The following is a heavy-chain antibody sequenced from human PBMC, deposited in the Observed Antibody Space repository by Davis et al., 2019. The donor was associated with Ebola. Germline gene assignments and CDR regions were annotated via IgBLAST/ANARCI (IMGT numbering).Heavy chain of an antibody. V-gene: IGHV2-5*02. CDR1: GFSLSTSGVG. CDR3: AHIPSYYDCWSGHQTLYGMDV. J-gene: IGHJ6*02. CDR2: IYWDDDK. D-gene: IGHD3-3*01. Sequence: SGPTLVKPTETLTLTCTVSGFSLSTSGVGVGWLRQPPGKALEWLALIYWDDDKRYSPSLKSRLTITKDTSKNQVVLTMTNMDPVDTATYYCAHIPSYYDCWSGHQTLYGMDVWGQGTTVTVSS.